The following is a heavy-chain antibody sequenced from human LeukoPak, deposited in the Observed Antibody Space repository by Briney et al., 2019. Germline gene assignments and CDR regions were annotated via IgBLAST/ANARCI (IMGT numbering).Heavy chain of an antibody. V-gene: IGHV3-30*04. CDR2: ISYDGSNK. D-gene: IGHD3-10*01. J-gene: IGHJ6*02. CDR3: ARDLDPPQLDPGSYYPYYYGMDV. CDR1: GFTFSSYA. Sequence: GGSLRLSCAASGFTFSSYAMHWVRQAPGKGLEWVAVISYDGSNKYYADSVKGRFTISRDNSKNTLYLQMNSLRAEDTAVYYCARDLDPPQLDPGSYYPYYYGMDVWGQGTTVTVSS.